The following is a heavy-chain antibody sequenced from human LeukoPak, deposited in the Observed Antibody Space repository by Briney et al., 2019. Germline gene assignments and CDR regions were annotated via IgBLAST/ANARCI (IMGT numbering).Heavy chain of an antibody. D-gene: IGHD6-13*01. CDR3: AKDSGYTSSWYFGDY. Sequence: GSLRLSCAASGFTFSSYEMHWVRQAPGRGLEWVAFIRYDGSNKYYVDSVKGRFTISKDNSKNTLYLQMNSLRAEDTAVYYCAKDSGYTSSWYFGDYWGQGTLVTVSS. CDR1: GFTFSSYE. V-gene: IGHV3-30*02. J-gene: IGHJ4*02. CDR2: IRYDGSNK.